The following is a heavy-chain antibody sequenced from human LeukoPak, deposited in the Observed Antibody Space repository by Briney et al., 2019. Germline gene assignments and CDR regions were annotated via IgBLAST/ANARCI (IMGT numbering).Heavy chain of an antibody. D-gene: IGHD6-6*01. Sequence: PGGSLRLSCAASGFTFSSYAMSSVRHAPGKGLEWASAISGSGGSTYYADSVKGRFTISRDNSKNTLYLQMNSLRAEDTAVYYCAEPPIAARHFDYWGQGTLVTVSS. J-gene: IGHJ4*02. CDR1: GFTFSSYA. V-gene: IGHV3-23*01. CDR3: AEPPIAARHFDY. CDR2: ISGSGGST.